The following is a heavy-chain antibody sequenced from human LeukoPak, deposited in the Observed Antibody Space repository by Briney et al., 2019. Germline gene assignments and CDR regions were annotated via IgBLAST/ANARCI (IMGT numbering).Heavy chain of an antibody. CDR3: ARASSNDPPEYFQH. J-gene: IGHJ1*01. CDR2: ISYDGSNK. V-gene: IGHV3-30-3*01. CDR1: GFTFSSYA. Sequence: GGSLRLSCAASGFTFSSYAMHWVRQAPGKGLEWVAVISYDGSNKYYADSVKGRFTISRDNSKNTLYLQMNSLRAEDTAVYYCARASSNDPPEYFQHWGQGTLVTVSS.